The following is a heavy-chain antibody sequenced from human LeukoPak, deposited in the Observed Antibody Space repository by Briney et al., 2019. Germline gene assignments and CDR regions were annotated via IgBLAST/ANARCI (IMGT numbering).Heavy chain of an antibody. CDR1: GGSFSGYY. Sequence: SETLSLTCAVYGGSFSGYYLSWIRQPPGKGLEWIGYIYYSGTTNYNPSLKSRVTISVDTSKNQFSLKLSSVTAADTAVYYCARGVYIAAAQFGYWGQGTLVTVSS. CDR2: IYYSGTT. CDR3: ARGVYIAAAQFGY. V-gene: IGHV4-59*01. D-gene: IGHD6-13*01. J-gene: IGHJ4*02.